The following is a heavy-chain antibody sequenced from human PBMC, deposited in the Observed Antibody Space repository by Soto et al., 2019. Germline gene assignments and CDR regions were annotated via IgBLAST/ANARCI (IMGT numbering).Heavy chain of an antibody. CDR1: GFTFSSYS. CDR3: AREWGEFESSSWYNYYYYGMDV. V-gene: IGHV3-21*01. CDR2: ISSSSSYI. Sequence: GGSLRLSCAASGFTFSSYSMNWVRQAPGKGLEWVSSISSSSSYIYYADSVKGRFTISRDNAKNSLYLQMNSLRAEDTAVYYCAREWGEFESSSWYNYYYYGMDVWGQGTTVTVSS. J-gene: IGHJ6*02. D-gene: IGHD6-13*01.